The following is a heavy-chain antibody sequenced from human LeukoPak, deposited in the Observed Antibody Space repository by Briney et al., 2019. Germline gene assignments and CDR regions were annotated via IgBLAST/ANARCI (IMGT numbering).Heavy chain of an antibody. CDR3: ARGRTMDGSTPPFEI. Sequence: ASLKVSCKASGYTFTNYYMHWVRQAPGQGLEWMGWIDPNTGDTDYSQNIQGRATMTSDTSINTAYMEFTSLGSDDRAVYYCARGRTMDGSTPPFEIWGQGTMVTVSS. J-gene: IGHJ3*02. CDR2: IDPNTGDT. CDR1: GYTFTNYY. D-gene: IGHD4/OR15-4a*01. V-gene: IGHV1-2*02.